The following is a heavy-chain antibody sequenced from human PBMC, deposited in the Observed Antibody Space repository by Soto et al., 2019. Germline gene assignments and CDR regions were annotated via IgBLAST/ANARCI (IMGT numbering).Heavy chain of an antibody. J-gene: IGHJ4*02. CDR1: GDSISTFY. CDR3: ARGRTVRNYADDSSNYFYFFDY. V-gene: IGHV4-59*01. D-gene: IGHD3-22*01. CDR2: VYYTGST. Sequence: SETLSLTCTVSGDSISTFYWGWLRQSPGKELEWIGYVYYTGSTNYNPSLKSRVTISVDRSKNQFSLKLTSANAADTAVYYCARGRTVRNYADDSSNYFYFFDYWGQGXQVTVYS.